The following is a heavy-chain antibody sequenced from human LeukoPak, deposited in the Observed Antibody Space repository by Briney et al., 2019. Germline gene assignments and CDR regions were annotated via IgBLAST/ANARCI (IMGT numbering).Heavy chain of an antibody. D-gene: IGHD6-13*01. J-gene: IGHJ4*02. Sequence: GGSLRLSCAASGFTFSNYWMSWVRQAPGKGLEWVANIKDDGSGKYYVDSLKGRFTISRDNAKNSLYLQMNSLRAEDTAVYYCARVGYRSSWSPSDYWGQGALVTVSS. CDR1: GFTFSNYW. CDR2: IKDDGSGK. V-gene: IGHV3-7*01. CDR3: ARVGYRSSWSPSDY.